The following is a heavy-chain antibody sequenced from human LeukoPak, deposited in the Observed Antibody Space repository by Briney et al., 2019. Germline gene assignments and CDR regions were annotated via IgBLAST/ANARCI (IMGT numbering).Heavy chain of an antibody. Sequence: SETLSLTCAVYGGSFSGYCWSWIRQPPGKGLEWIGEINHSGSTNYNPSLKSRVTISVDTSKNQFSLKLSSVTAADTAVYYCARRQKGTGAFDIWGQGTMVTVSS. J-gene: IGHJ3*02. CDR3: ARRQKGTGAFDI. V-gene: IGHV4-34*01. CDR1: GGSFSGYC. CDR2: INHSGST.